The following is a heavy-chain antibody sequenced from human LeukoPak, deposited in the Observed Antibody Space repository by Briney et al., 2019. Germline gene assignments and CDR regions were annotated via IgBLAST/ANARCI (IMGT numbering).Heavy chain of an antibody. Sequence: GRSLRLSCAASGFTFSRSVMHWVRQAPGKGLEWVAVISHDGSKKYYADSVKGRFTVSRDNSNSTLYLQMKSLTGDDTARFYCARGAGYYGMDVWGQGTTVTVSS. V-gene: IGHV3-30*04. CDR2: ISHDGSKK. D-gene: IGHD3-16*01. CDR1: GFTFSRSV. J-gene: IGHJ6*02. CDR3: ARGAGYYGMDV.